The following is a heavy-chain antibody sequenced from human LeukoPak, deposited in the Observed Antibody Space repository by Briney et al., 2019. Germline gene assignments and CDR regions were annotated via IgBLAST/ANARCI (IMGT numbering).Heavy chain of an antibody. J-gene: IGHJ4*02. V-gene: IGHV3-7*03. CDR1: GFTFSSYW. Sequence: GGSLRLSCAASGFTFSSYWMSWVRQAPGKGLEWVANIKQDGSEKYYVDSVKGRFTISRDNAKNSLYLQMNSLRAEDTAVYYCARDSVTVTTDVFDYWGQGTLVTVSS. D-gene: IGHD4-11*01. CDR3: ARDSVTVTTDVFDY. CDR2: IKQDGSEK.